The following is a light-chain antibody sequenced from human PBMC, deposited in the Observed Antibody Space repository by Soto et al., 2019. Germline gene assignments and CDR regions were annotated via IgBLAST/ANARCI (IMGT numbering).Light chain of an antibody. V-gene: IGLV2-11*01. CDR3: CSYAGSYIYV. Sequence: QSALTQPRSVSGSPGQSVTISCTGTSSDVGGYNYVSWYQQHPDKAPKVMIYDVTKRPSGVPDRFSGSKFGNTASLTISGLQAEDEADYYCCSYAGSYIYVFGTGTKVTVL. J-gene: IGLJ1*01. CDR1: SSDVGGYNY. CDR2: DVT.